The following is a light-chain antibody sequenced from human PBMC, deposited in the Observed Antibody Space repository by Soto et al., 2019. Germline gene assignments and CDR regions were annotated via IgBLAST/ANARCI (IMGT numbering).Light chain of an antibody. Sequence: DIQMTQSPSTLSGSVGDRVTITCRASQTISSWLAWYQQKPGKAPKLLIYKASTLKSGVPSRFSGSGSGTDFTFTISSLQPEDIATYYCQYCDYLPLFGPGTTVDFK. V-gene: IGKV1-5*03. CDR3: QYCDYLPL. J-gene: IGKJ3*01. CDR2: KAS. CDR1: QTISSW.